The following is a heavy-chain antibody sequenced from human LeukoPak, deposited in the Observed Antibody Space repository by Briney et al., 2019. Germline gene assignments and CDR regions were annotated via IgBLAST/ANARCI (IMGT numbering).Heavy chain of an antibody. CDR2: ISAGSRHI. CDR1: GFTFSIYT. Sequence: SRGSLRLSCEASGFTFSIYTMNWVRQAPGKGLEWVSIISAGSRHIYYADSVRGRFTISRDDAKNSLYLQMNTLRAEDTAVYYCARDGYQVPTTFGTFDPWGQGTLVTVSS. CDR3: ARDGYQVPTTFGTFDP. J-gene: IGHJ5*02. V-gene: IGHV3-21*01. D-gene: IGHD3-3*01.